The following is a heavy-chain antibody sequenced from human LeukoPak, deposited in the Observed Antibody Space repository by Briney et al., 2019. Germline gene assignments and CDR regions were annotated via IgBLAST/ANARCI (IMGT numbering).Heavy chain of an antibody. CDR3: KSGPATMVVVVLMMLDI. CDR2: IRYDGSNK. V-gene: IGHV3-30*02. Sequence: PGGSLRLSCAASGFTFSSYAMHWVRQAPGKGLEWVTFIRYDGSNKYYADSVKGRFTISRDNSKKTLFLQMNSLRPEDTAVTVRKSGPATMVVVVLMMLDIWGQGTMVTVSS. CDR1: GFTFSSYA. D-gene: IGHD3-22*01. J-gene: IGHJ3*02.